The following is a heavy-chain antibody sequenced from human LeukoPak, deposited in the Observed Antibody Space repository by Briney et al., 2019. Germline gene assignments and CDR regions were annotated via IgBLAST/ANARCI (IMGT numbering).Heavy chain of an antibody. CDR3: ASLAGSSSGYYYYFDY. CDR2: INHSGST. D-gene: IGHD3-22*01. CDR1: GGSFSGYY. J-gene: IGHJ4*02. Sequence: SETLSLTCAVYGGSFSGYYGSWIRQPPGKGREWIGEINHSGSTNYNPSRKSRVTISVDTSKNQFSLKLSSVTAADTAVYYSASLAGSSSGYYYYFDYWGQGTLVTVSS. V-gene: IGHV4-34*01.